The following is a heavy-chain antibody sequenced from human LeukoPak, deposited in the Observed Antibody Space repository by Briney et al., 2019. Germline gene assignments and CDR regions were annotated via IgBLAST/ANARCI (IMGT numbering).Heavy chain of an antibody. Sequence: PGGSLRLSCAASGFTFSSYAMHWVRQAPGKGLEWVAVISYDGSNKYYADSVKGRFTISRDNSKNTLYLQMNSLRAEDTAVYYCARVVAAAASAQDLDYWGQGTLVTVSS. D-gene: IGHD6-13*01. CDR3: ARVVAAAASAQDLDY. CDR2: ISYDGSNK. CDR1: GFTFSSYA. J-gene: IGHJ4*02. V-gene: IGHV3-30-3*01.